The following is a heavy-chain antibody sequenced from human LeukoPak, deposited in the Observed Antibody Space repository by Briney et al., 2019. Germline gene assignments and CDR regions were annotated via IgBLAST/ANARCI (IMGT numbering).Heavy chain of an antibody. CDR1: GFTFNSYR. J-gene: IGHJ6*02. CDR2: ISSSSSYI. Sequence: GGSLRLSCAPSGFTFNSYRMNWVRQAPGRALECVSSISSSSSYIYYADSVKGRFTISRDNAKNSLYLQMNSLRAEDTAVYDCARDPVYSDVYNGMDVWGQGTTVTVSS. D-gene: IGHD1-14*01. CDR3: ARDPVYSDVYNGMDV. V-gene: IGHV3-21*01.